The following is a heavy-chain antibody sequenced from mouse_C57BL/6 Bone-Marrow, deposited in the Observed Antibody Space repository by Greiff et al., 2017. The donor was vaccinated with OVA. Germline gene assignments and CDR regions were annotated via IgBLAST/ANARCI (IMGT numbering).Heavy chain of an antibody. J-gene: IGHJ3*01. CDR1: GFNIKDYY. Sequence: VQLQQSGAELVRPGASVKLSCTASGFNIKDYYMHWVKQRPEQGLEWIGWIDPENGDTEYASKFQGKATITADTSSNTAYLQLSSLTSEDTAVYYCTTRGGSSLAWCAYWGQGTLVTVSA. D-gene: IGHD1-1*01. CDR2: IDPENGDT. V-gene: IGHV14-4*01. CDR3: TTRGGSSLAWCAY.